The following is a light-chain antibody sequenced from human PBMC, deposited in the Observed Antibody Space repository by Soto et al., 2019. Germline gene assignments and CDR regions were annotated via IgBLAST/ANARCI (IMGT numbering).Light chain of an antibody. CDR1: SSDVGGYNY. CDR3: SSYTSSSTLV. J-gene: IGLJ1*01. CDR2: DVS. V-gene: IGLV2-14*01. Sequence: QSVLTQPASVSGSPGQSITISCTGTSSDVGGYNYVSWYQPHPGKAPKLMIYDVSNRPSGVSNRFSGSKSGNTASLTISGLQAEDEADYYCSSYTSSSTLVFGTGTKLTVL.